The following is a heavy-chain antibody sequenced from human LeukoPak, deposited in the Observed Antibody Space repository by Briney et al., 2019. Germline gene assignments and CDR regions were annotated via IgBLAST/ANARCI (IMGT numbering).Heavy chain of an antibody. D-gene: IGHD2-2*01. J-gene: IGHJ4*02. Sequence: PGGSLRLSCAASGFTFSSYAMSWVRQPPGKGLEWIGEINHSGSTHHNPSLKSRVTISVDTSKNQFSLKLSSVTAADTAVYYCARGGIVVVPAAMNYWGQGTLVTVSS. V-gene: IGHV4-34*01. CDR3: ARGGIVVVPAAMNY. CDR2: INHSGST. CDR1: GFTFSSYA.